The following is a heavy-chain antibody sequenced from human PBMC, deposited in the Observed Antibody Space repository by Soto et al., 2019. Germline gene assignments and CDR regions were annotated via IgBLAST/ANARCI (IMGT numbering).Heavy chain of an antibody. CDR1: GGSISSGGYS. CDR2: IYHRGST. CDR3: ARDQLEGNWFDP. V-gene: IGHV4-30-2*01. J-gene: IGHJ5*02. D-gene: IGHD1-1*01. Sequence: QLQLQESGSGLVRPSPTLSLTCAVAGGSISSGGYSWNWIRQPPGKGLEWIGYIYHRGSTLYNPSLKRRVALSVDKSKNQFSLKLSSVTAADTAVYYCARDQLEGNWFDPWGQGTLVTVSS.